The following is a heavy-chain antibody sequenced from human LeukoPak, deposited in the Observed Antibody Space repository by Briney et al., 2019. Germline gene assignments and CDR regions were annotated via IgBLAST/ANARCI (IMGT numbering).Heavy chain of an antibody. Sequence: GGSLRLSCAASGFTFSDYSMNWVRQAPGMGLEWVSSISSDSIHILYEDSVKGRFTISRDNAKNSLYLQMNNLRAEDTAVYYCARSGTTYYYDSGSRIWGQGTMVTVSS. CDR1: GFTFSDYS. D-gene: IGHD3-22*01. CDR3: ARSGTTYYYDSGSRI. V-gene: IGHV3-21*01. CDR2: ISSDSIHI. J-gene: IGHJ3*02.